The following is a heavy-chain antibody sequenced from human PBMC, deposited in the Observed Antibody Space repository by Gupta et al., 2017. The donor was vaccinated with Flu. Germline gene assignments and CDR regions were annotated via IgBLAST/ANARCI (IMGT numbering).Heavy chain of an antibody. CDR3: AHSVGSLYDSSGYYFTGPDY. CDR1: GFSLSTSGVG. J-gene: IGHJ4*02. Sequence: QITLKESGPTLVKPTQTLTLTCTFSGFSLSTSGVGVGWIRQPPGKALEWLALIYWNDDKRYSPSLKSRLTITKDTSKNQVVLTMTNMDPVDTATYYCAHSVGSLYDSSGYYFTGPDYWGQGTLVTVSS. V-gene: IGHV2-5*01. D-gene: IGHD3-22*01. CDR2: IYWNDDK.